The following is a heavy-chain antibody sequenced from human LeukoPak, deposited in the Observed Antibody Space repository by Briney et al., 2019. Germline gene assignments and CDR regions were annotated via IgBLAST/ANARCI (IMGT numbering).Heavy chain of an antibody. Sequence: SETLSLTCAVYGGSFSGYYWSWIRQPPGKGLEWIGEINHSGSTNYNPSLKSRVTISVDTSKNQFSLKLSSVTAADTAVYYCARVLGYCSGGSCYESYFDYWGQGTLVTASS. V-gene: IGHV4-34*01. CDR3: ARVLGYCSGGSCYESYFDY. CDR1: GGSFSGYY. CDR2: INHSGST. D-gene: IGHD2-15*01. J-gene: IGHJ4*02.